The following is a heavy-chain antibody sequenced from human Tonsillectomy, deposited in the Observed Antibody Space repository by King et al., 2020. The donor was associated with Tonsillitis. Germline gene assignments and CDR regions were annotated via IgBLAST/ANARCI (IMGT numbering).Heavy chain of an antibody. J-gene: IGHJ5*02. CDR2: ITWNSGSI. Sequence: VQLVESGGGLVQPGRSLRLSCAASGFTFEDYAMHWVRQAPGKGLEWVSGITWNSGSIGYADSVKGRFTISRDNAKNSLYLQMNSLRAEDTALYYCAKGGGGPYDNRHLHWFDPWGQGTLVTVSA. CDR1: GFTFEDYA. V-gene: IGHV3-9*01. D-gene: IGHD3-22*01. CDR3: AKGGGGPYDNRHLHWFDP.